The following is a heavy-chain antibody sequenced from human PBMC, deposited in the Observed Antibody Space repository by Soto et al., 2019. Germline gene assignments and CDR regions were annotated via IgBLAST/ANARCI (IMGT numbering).Heavy chain of an antibody. D-gene: IGHD5-12*01. CDR2: ISGSGGST. Sequence: EVQLLESGGGLVQPGGSLRLSCAASGFTFSSYAMSWVRQAPGKGLEWVSAISGSGGSTYYADSVKGRFTIARDNSKNTLDRQMNSLRAEDTGVNYCAKDAEWLRLQSQTPDYWGQGTLVTVSS. CDR3: AKDAEWLRLQSQTPDY. V-gene: IGHV3-23*01. J-gene: IGHJ4*02. CDR1: GFTFSSYA.